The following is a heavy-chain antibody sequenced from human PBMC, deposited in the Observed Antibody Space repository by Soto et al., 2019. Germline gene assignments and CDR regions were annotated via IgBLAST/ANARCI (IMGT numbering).Heavy chain of an antibody. CDR3: TKGVVVITSYFQH. Sequence: QVQLVESGGGVVQPGRSLRLSCAASGFTFSSYGMHWDRQAPGKGLEWVAVISYDESNKYYADSVKGRFTISRDNSKNTLYLQMNSLRAEDTAVYYCTKGVVVITSYFQHWGQGTLVTVSS. CDR2: ISYDESNK. D-gene: IGHD3-22*01. CDR1: GFTFSSYG. J-gene: IGHJ1*01. V-gene: IGHV3-30*18.